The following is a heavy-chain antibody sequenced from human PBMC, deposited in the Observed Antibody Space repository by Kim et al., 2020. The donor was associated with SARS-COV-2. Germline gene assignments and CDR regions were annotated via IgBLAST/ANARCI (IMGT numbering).Heavy chain of an antibody. J-gene: IGHJ5*02. D-gene: IGHD4-17*01. V-gene: IGHV3-73*01. Sequence: SYATAYAASVKGRFTISRDDSKNTAYLQMDSLKTGDTAVYYCIPGEWFDPWGQGTLVTVSS. CDR3: IPGEWFDP. CDR2: SYAT.